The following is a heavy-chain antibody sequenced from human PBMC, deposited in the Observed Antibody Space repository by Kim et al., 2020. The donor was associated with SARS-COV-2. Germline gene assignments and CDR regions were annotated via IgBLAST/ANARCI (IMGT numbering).Heavy chain of an antibody. Sequence: WGSLRLSCAASGFTFSSYAMSWVRQAPGKGLEWVSAISGSGGSTYYADSVKGRFTISRDHSKNTLYLQMNSLRAEDTAVYYCAKEGYCSSTSCYAPFHYWGQGTLVTVSS. J-gene: IGHJ4*02. CDR1: GFTFSSYA. CDR3: AKEGYCSSTSCYAPFHY. CDR2: ISGSGGST. V-gene: IGHV3-23*01. D-gene: IGHD2-2*01.